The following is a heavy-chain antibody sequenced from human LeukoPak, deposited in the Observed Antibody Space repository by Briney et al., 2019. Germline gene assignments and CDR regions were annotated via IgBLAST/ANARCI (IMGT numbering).Heavy chain of an antibody. V-gene: IGHV1-46*01. J-gene: IGHJ4*02. CDR1: GYTFTNYY. Sequence: ASVKVSCKASGYTFTNYYMHWVRQAPGRGLEWMGILNPSDGTTFYAQKFQGRVTMTRDTSTNTVYMELSSLRSEDTAVFYCARGPTDMDFDYWGQGSLVTVSS. CDR3: ARGPTDMDFDY. CDR2: LNPSDGTT.